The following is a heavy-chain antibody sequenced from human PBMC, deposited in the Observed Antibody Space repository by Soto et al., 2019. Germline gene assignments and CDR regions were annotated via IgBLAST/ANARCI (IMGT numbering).Heavy chain of an antibody. V-gene: IGHV4-31*03. Sequence: QVQLQESGPGLVRPSQTLSLTCTVSAGSISTINYYWSWIRQHPEKGLEWIGYISYSGSTFYHSSLNSRVTISLDTSKKQFSLTLTSVTAADTAVYYCARSAQWDGFDPWGQGTMVTVSS. CDR1: AGSISTINYY. CDR2: ISYSGST. J-gene: IGHJ3*01. D-gene: IGHD2-8*01. CDR3: ARSAQWDGFDP.